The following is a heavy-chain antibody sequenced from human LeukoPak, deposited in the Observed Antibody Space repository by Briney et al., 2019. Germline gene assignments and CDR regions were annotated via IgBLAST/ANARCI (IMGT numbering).Heavy chain of an antibody. CDR3: ARETREAGSGDHQTDAFDI. V-gene: IGHV3-74*01. CDR2: INSDARTP. D-gene: IGHD2-15*01. Sequence: AVTLRLSCAASGFTVRDYWMHWVRQGPGKGLVWVSRINSDARTPSYADFVKGRFTISRDNAKNTLYLQMNSLRVEDTALYYCARETREAGSGDHQTDAFDIWGQWTMVSVPS. J-gene: IGHJ3*02. CDR1: GFTVRDYW.